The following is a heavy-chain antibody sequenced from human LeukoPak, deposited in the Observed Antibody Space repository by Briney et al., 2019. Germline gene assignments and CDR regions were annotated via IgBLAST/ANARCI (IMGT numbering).Heavy chain of an antibody. CDR1: GFTFSSYA. CDR3: VKGFHQLRVPFDY. V-gene: IGHV3-64D*06. Sequence: PGGSLRLSCSASGFTFSSYAMHWVRQAPGKGLEYVSAISSNGGSTYYADSVKGRFIISRDNSKNTLYLQMSSLRAEDTAVYYCVKGFHQLRVPFDYWGQGTLVTVSS. D-gene: IGHD2-2*01. J-gene: IGHJ4*02. CDR2: ISSNGGST.